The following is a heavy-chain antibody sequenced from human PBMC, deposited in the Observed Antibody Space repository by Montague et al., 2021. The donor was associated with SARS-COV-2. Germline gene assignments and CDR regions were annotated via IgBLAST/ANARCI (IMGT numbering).Heavy chain of an antibody. V-gene: IGHV4-61*01. CDR1: GGSVSSGSYY. D-gene: IGHD3-3*01. CDR2: IYYSGST. CDR3: AREEGYRGFWSGYGAHWFGP. J-gene: IGHJ5*02. Sequence: SETLSLTCTVSGGSVSSGSYYWSWIRQPPGKGLEWIGYIYYSGSTNYNPSLKSRVTISVDTSKNQFSLKLSSVTAADTAVYYCAREEGYRGFWSGYGAHWFGPWGKGTLVTASS.